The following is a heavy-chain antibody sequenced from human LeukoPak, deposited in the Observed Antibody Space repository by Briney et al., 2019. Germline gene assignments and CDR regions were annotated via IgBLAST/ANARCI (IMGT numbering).Heavy chain of an antibody. Sequence: GESLKISCKGSGYSFTSYWISWVRQMPGKGLEWMGIIYPGDSDTRYSPSFQGQVTISADKSISTAYLQWSSLKASDTAMYYCARHHVEMATIIGFDYWGQGTLVTVSS. CDR2: IYPGDSDT. J-gene: IGHJ4*02. D-gene: IGHD5-24*01. CDR3: ARHHVEMATIIGFDY. V-gene: IGHV5-51*01. CDR1: GYSFTSYW.